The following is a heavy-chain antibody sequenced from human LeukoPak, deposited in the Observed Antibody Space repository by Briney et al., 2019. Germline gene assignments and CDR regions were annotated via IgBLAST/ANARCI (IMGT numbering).Heavy chain of an antibody. V-gene: IGHV4-39*07. CDR1: GGSISSSSFY. CDR2: VYYNGRT. D-gene: IGHD3-22*01. Sequence: SETLSLTCNVTGGSISSSSFYWGWIRQTPGKGLEWIGSVYYNGRTYDNPSLKSRVIMSVDTSKNQFSLKLSSLTAADTAIYYCAREIYYDSSAYDYWGQGTLVTVSS. CDR3: AREIYYDSSAYDY. J-gene: IGHJ4*02.